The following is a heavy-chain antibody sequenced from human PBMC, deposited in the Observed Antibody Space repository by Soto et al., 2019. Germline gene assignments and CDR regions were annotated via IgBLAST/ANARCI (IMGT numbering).Heavy chain of an antibody. CDR1: GFTFSSYA. CDR3: AKATPSPSYPLLSPFDY. D-gene: IGHD1-26*01. Sequence: PGGSLRLSCAASGFTFSSYAMSWVRQAPGKGLEWVSAISGSGGSTYYADSVKGRFTISRDNSKNTLYRQMNSLRAEDTAVYYCAKATPSPSYPLLSPFDYWGQGTLVTVSS. CDR2: ISGSGGST. J-gene: IGHJ4*02. V-gene: IGHV3-23*01.